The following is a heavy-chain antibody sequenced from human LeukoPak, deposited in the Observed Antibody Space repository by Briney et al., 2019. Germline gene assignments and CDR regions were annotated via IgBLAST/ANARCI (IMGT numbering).Heavy chain of an antibody. CDR3: ARPRGPGWNDDAFDI. V-gene: IGHV5-51*01. Sequence: GESLKISCKGSGYSFTSYWIGWVRQMPGKGLEWMGIIYPGDSDTRYSPSFQGQVTISADKSISTAYLQWSSLKASDTAMYYCARPRGPGWNDDAFDIWGQGTMVTVSS. D-gene: IGHD1-1*01. CDR1: GYSFTSYW. J-gene: IGHJ3*02. CDR2: IYPGDSDT.